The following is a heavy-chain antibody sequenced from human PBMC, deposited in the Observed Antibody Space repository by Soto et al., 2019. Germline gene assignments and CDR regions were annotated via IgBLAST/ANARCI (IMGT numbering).Heavy chain of an antibody. CDR2: ISFDGSNE. J-gene: IGHJ6*02. Sequence: GSLRLSCAASGFTFSDYAMHWVRQAPGKGLEWVAIISFDGSNEHYADSVQGRFTISRDNSENTLYLQMNSLRADDTAVYYCARPAATVIFYSGMDVWGQGTTVTVSS. CDR1: GFTFSDYA. V-gene: IGHV3-30-3*01. CDR3: ARPAATVIFYSGMDV. D-gene: IGHD4-17*01.